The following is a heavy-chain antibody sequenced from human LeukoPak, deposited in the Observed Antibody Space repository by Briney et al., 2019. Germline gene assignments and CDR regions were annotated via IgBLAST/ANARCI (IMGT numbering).Heavy chain of an antibody. CDR1: GFTFDDYA. CDR3: ASITSSTIN. D-gene: IGHD1-14*01. Sequence: GGSLRLSCAASGFTFDDYAMHWVRQAPGKGLEWVSGISWNSGSIGYADSVKGRFTISRDNAKNSLYLQMNSLRAEDTAVYYCASITSSTINWGQGTLVTVSS. CDR2: ISWNSGSI. V-gene: IGHV3-9*01. J-gene: IGHJ4*02.